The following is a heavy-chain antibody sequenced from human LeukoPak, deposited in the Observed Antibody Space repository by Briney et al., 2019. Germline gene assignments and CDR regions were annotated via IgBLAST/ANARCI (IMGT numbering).Heavy chain of an antibody. CDR2: INHSGST. CDR3: ARGPVLLWFGESHFDY. J-gene: IGHJ4*02. V-gene: IGHV4-34*01. D-gene: IGHD3-10*01. CDR1: GGSFSGYY. Sequence: SETLSLTCAVYGGSFSGYYWSWIRQPPGKGLEWIGEINHSGSTNYNPSLKSRVTISVDTSKNQFSLKLSSVTAADTAVYYRARGPVLLWFGESHFDYWGQGTLVTVSS.